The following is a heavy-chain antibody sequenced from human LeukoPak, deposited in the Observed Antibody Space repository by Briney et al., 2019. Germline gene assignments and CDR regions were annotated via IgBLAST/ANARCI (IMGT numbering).Heavy chain of an antibody. V-gene: IGHV4-30-2*01. CDR1: GGSISSGGYY. D-gene: IGHD3-22*01. Sequence: SQTLSLTCTVSGGSISSGGYYWSWLRQPPGKGLEWIGYIYHSGSTYYNPSLKSRVTISVDRSKNQFSLKLSSVTAADTAVYYCARSPDGYYDSSGYLSWGQGTLVTVSS. CDR2: IYHSGST. J-gene: IGHJ4*02. CDR3: ARSPDGYYDSSGYLS.